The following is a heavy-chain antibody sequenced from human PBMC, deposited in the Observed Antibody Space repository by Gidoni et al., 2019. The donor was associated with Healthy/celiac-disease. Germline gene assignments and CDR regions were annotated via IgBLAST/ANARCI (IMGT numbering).Heavy chain of an antibody. Sequence: QLQLQASGPGLVKPSETLSLTCTVSGGSISSSSYYWGWIRQPPGKGLGWIGCSYYCGSTYYNPSLNSRVTISVDTSKNQFSLRLGSVTSADTAVYYCACLGYCSSTSCLGIFDYWGQGTLVTVSS. CDR2: SYYCGST. V-gene: IGHV4-39*01. CDR1: GGSISSSSYY. D-gene: IGHD2-2*01. CDR3: ACLGYCSSTSCLGIFDY. J-gene: IGHJ4*02.